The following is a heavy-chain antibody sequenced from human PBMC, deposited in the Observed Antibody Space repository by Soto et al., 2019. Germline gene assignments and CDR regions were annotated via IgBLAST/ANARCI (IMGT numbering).Heavy chain of an antibody. CDR3: ARLHYCSSTSCYPSAFDI. V-gene: IGHV5-51*01. J-gene: IGHJ3*02. Sequence: GESLQISGKGSGCKFTSYWIGWVRQMHGKGLEWMGIIYPGDSDTRYSPSFQGQVTISADKSISTAYLQWSSLKASDTAMYYCARLHYCSSTSCYPSAFDIWGQGTMVTVSS. CDR1: GCKFTSYW. CDR2: IYPGDSDT. D-gene: IGHD2-2*01.